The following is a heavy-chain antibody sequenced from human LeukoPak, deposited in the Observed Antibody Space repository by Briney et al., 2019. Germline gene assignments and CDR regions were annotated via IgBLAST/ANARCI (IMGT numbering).Heavy chain of an antibody. CDR2: IYYSGST. J-gene: IGHJ4*02. D-gene: IGHD3-3*01. CDR1: GGSISSGDYY. Sequence: SETLSLTCTVSGGSISSGDYYWSWIRRPPGKGLEWIGYIYYSGSTYYNPSLKSRVTISVDTSKNQFSLKLSSVTAADTAVYYCAGTYYDFTSPFDYWGQGTLVTVSS. V-gene: IGHV4-30-4*08. CDR3: AGTYYDFTSPFDY.